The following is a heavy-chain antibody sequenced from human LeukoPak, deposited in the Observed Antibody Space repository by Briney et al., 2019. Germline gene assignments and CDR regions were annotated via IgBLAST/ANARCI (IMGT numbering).Heavy chain of an antibody. D-gene: IGHD6-13*01. CDR1: EFTFSNAW. J-gene: IGHJ4*02. V-gene: IGHV3-15*01. CDR2: IKSKTDGGTT. CDR3: TTGPAAGSFDY. Sequence: GGSLRLSCAASEFTFSNAWMSWVRQAPGKGLEWVGRIKSKTDGGTTDYAAPVKGRFTISRDDPKNTLYLQMNSLKTEDTAVYYCTTGPAAGSFDYWGQGTLVTVSS.